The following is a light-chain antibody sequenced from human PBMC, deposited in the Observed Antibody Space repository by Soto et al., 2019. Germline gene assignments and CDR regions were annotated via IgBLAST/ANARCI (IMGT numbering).Light chain of an antibody. V-gene: IGKV1-5*03. J-gene: IGKJ1*01. CDR1: QTISSW. Sequence: ILMTQSPSSLSASPGDRVTITCRASQTISSWLAWYQQKPGKAPKLLIYKASTLKSGVPSRFSGSGSGTEFTLTISSLQPDDFATYYCQHYNSYSEAFGQGTKVDIK. CDR2: KAS. CDR3: QHYNSYSEA.